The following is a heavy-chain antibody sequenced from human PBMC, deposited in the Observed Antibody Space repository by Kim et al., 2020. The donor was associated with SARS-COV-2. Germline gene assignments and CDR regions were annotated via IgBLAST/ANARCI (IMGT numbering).Heavy chain of an antibody. Sequence: SETLSLTCAVYGGSFSGYYWSWIRQPPGKGLEWIGEINHSGSTNYNPSLKSRVTISVDTSKNQFSLKLSSVTAADTAVYYCARGESLTSRITIFGVVIRGVPVDVWGKGTTVTVSS. CDR1: GGSFSGYY. CDR2: INHSGST. D-gene: IGHD3-3*01. J-gene: IGHJ6*04. CDR3: ARGESLTSRITIFGVVIRGVPVDV. V-gene: IGHV4-34*01.